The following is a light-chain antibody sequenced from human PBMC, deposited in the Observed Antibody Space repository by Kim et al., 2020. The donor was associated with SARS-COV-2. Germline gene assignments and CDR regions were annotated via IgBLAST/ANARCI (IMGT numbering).Light chain of an antibody. V-gene: IGLV1-40*01. J-gene: IGLJ2*01. Sequence: VTISCTGSSSNSGAGYDVHWYQQLPGTAPKLLIYGNSNRPSGVPDRFSGSKSGTSASLAITGLQAEDEADYYCQSYDSSLSGFVVFGGGTQLTVL. CDR1: SSNSGAGYD. CDR2: GNS. CDR3: QSYDSSLSGFVV.